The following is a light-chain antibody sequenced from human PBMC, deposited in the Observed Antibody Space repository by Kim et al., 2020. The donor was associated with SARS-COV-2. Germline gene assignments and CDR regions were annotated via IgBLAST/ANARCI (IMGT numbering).Light chain of an antibody. CDR3: QQYDNLLPLT. V-gene: IGKV1-33*01. Sequence: ASVGDRVTITCQASQDISNYLNWYQQKPGKAPQLLIYDASNLETGVPSRFSGSGSGTDFTFTISSLQPEDIATYYCQQYDNLLPLTFGRGTKVEI. CDR1: QDISNY. CDR2: DAS. J-gene: IGKJ4*01.